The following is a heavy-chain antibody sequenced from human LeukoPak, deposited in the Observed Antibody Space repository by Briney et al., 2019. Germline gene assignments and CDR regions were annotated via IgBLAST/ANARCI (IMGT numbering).Heavy chain of an antibody. V-gene: IGHV4-34*01. D-gene: IGHD3-16*02. CDR2: IYYSGST. CDR1: GGSFSGYF. Sequence: SETLSLTCAVYGGSFSGYFWSWIRQPPGKGLEWIGSIYYSGSTYYNPSLKSRVTISVDTSKNQFSLKLSSVTAADTAVYYCARHPHYDYVWGSYLNWFDPWGQGTLVTVSS. J-gene: IGHJ5*02. CDR3: ARHPHYDYVWGSYLNWFDP.